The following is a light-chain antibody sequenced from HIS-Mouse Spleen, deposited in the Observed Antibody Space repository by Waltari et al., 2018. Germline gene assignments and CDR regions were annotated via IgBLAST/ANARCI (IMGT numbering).Light chain of an antibody. J-gene: IGLJ2*01. Sequence: QSALTQPRSVSGSPGQSVTISCTGTSSDVGGYNYVFWYQQHPGKAPKLMIYDVSKGPSGVPDRFSGSKSGNTASLTISGLQAEDEADYYCCSYAGSYTLVFGGGTKLTVL. CDR1: SSDVGGYNY. CDR3: CSYAGSYTLV. CDR2: DVS. V-gene: IGLV2-11*01.